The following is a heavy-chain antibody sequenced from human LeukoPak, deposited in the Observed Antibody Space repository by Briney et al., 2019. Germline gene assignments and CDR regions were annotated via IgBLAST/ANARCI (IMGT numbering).Heavy chain of an antibody. J-gene: IGHJ3*02. CDR1: GYTLTELS. CDR3: ATIPEEWGAKLGAFDI. CDR2: FDPEDGET. V-gene: IGHV1-24*01. Sequence: ASVKVSRKVSGYTLTELSMHWVRQAPGKGLEWMGGFDPEDGETIYAQKFQGRVTMTEDTSTDTAYMELSSLRSEDTAVYYCATIPEEWGAKLGAFDIWGQGTMVTVSS. D-gene: IGHD3-3*01.